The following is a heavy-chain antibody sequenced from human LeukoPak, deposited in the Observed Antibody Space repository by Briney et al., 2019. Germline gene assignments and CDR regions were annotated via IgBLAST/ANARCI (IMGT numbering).Heavy chain of an antibody. Sequence: GGSLRLSCAASGFTITTTYMNWVRQAPGKGLEWVSVIYGDDETNYADSVKGRFTISRDNSKNTLYLQMNSLRADDTAVYYCAKSIHGSGGYNAFDIWGQGTMVTVSS. CDR2: IYGDDET. CDR3: AKSIHGSGGYNAFDI. V-gene: IGHV3-53*01. CDR1: GFTITTTY. D-gene: IGHD3-10*01. J-gene: IGHJ3*02.